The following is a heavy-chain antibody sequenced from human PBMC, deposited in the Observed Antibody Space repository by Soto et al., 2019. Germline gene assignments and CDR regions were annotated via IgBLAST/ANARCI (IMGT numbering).Heavy chain of an antibody. CDR3: ARDRADPIGDYHPLFDS. D-gene: IGHD2-21*01. CDR2: IESDGSST. J-gene: IGHJ4*02. CDR1: GFTFSSHW. V-gene: IGHV3-74*01. Sequence: GGSLRLSCAASGFTFSSHWMHWVRQAPGKGLVWVSRIESDGSSTNYADSVKGRFTVSRDNAKNTLYLQMNSLRVEDTAVYYCARDRADPIGDYHPLFDSWGLGTLVTVS.